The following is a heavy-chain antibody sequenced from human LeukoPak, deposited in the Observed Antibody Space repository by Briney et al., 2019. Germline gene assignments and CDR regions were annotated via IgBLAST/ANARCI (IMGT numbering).Heavy chain of an antibody. CDR1: GFTFSSSW. J-gene: IGHJ4*02. CDR2: IKQDGSER. V-gene: IGHV3-7*01. CDR3: ASQQWEL. D-gene: IGHD1-26*01. Sequence: GGSLRLSCAASGFTFSSSWMNWVRQAPGKGLGWVASIKQDGSERHYVDSVKGRFTISRDSAKNSVHLQMNSLRAEDTAVYYCASQQWELWGQGTLVTVSS.